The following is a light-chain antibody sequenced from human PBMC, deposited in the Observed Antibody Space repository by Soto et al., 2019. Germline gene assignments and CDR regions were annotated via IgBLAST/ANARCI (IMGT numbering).Light chain of an antibody. Sequence: QSALTQPRSVSGPPGQSVTVSCIGTSRDVGDYNSVSWYQQHPGKAPKLMIYDVSKLPSGVPDRFSGSKSGNTASLTISGLQAEDEADYYCCSYVGGYSYVFGIGTKVTV. CDR1: SRDVGDYNS. V-gene: IGLV2-11*01. J-gene: IGLJ1*01. CDR3: CSYVGGYSYV. CDR2: DVS.